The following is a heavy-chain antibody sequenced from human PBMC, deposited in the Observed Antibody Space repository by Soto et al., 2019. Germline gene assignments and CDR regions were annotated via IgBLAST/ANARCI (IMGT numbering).Heavy chain of an antibody. Sequence: TLPLPCTVSGXSLSSGCYYWSWIRKHPGKGLEWIWYIYYSGSTYYNPSLKGRVTISLDTSKNKFSLKLSSLTAADTAVYYCARVVAYCGGDCSGAFDIWRQGTRVTVS. CDR2: IYYSGST. J-gene: IGHJ3*02. CDR1: GXSLSSGCYY. V-gene: IGHV4-31*03. D-gene: IGHD2-21*02. CDR3: ARVVAYCGGDCSGAFDI.